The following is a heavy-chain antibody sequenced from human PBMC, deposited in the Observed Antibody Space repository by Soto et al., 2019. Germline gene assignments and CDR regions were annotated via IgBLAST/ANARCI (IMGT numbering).Heavy chain of an antibody. D-gene: IGHD2-15*01. CDR3: AREENCSDGICYSEYFQR. CDR2: VNPSGGST. V-gene: IGHV1-46*01. J-gene: IGHJ1*01. Sequence: QVQLVQSGAEVKKPGASVKVSCKASGYIFTAYSMHWVRQAPGKGLEWMGVVNPSGGSTNYAQKFQGRITMTRDTSTSTVSMDLSSLTSEDTAVYYCAREENCSDGICYSEYFQRWGQGTLVTVSS. CDR1: GYIFTAYS.